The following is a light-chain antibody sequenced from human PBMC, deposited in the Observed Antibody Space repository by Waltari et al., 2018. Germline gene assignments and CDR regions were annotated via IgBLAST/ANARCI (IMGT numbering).Light chain of an antibody. Sequence: QSVVTQPPSASGTPGQRVTISCSGSSSNIGSNYVYWFQQLPGTAPKLFIYMNNQRPSGVPDRCSASKSGTSVSLAISGLRSEDEADYYCAVWDDSLNGLVFGGGTKLTVL. CDR1: SSNIGSNY. CDR3: AVWDDSLNGLV. J-gene: IGLJ3*02. CDR2: MNN. V-gene: IGLV1-47*01.